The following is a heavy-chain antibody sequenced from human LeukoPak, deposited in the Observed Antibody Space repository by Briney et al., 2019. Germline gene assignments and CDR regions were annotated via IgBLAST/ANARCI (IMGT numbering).Heavy chain of an antibody. J-gene: IGHJ3*02. V-gene: IGHV1-24*01. CDR2: FDPEDGET. CDR3: ARGDSSSWHAFDI. Sequence: ASVKVSCKVSGYTLTELSMHWVRQAPGKGLEWMGGFDPEDGETIYAQKFQGRVTMTEDTSTDTAYMELRSLRSDDTAVYYCARGDSSSWHAFDIWGQGTMVTVSS. D-gene: IGHD6-13*01. CDR1: GYTLTELS.